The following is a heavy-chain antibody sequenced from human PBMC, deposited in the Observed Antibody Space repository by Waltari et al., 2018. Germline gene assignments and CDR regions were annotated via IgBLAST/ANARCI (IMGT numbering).Heavy chain of an antibody. CDR2: IYYSGST. CDR3: ARQGLVRAAGTVYY. J-gene: IGHJ4*02. D-gene: IGHD6-13*01. CDR1: GGSISSSSYY. V-gene: IGHV4-39*01. Sequence: QLQLQESGPGLVKPSETLSLTCPVSGGSISSSSYYWGWIRPPPGKGLEWIGSIYYSGSTYYNPSLKSRVTISVDTSKNQFSLKLSSVTAADTAVYYCARQGLVRAAGTVYYWGQGTLVTVSS.